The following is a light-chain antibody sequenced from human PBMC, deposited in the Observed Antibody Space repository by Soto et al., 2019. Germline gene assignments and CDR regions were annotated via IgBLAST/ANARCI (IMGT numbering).Light chain of an antibody. CDR1: QGISNW. CDR3: QKYNSAPWT. V-gene: IGKV1-27*01. CDR2: AAS. Sequence: DIQMTQSPSSLSASVGDRVTITCRASQGISNWLAWYQQKPGRVPKLLIYAASTLHSGVPARFSGSGSGTDFTLTISSLLPEDVATYYCQKYNSAPWTFGQGTKVEIK. J-gene: IGKJ1*01.